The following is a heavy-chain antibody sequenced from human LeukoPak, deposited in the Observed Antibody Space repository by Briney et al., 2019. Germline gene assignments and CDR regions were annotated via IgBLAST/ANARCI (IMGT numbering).Heavy chain of an antibody. V-gene: IGHV4-34*01. CDR2: INHSGST. J-gene: IGHJ4*02. D-gene: IGHD5-12*01. CDR3: ARGQVDIVATNFDY. CDR1: GGSFSGYY. Sequence: PSETQSLTCAVYGGSFSGYYWSWIRQPPGKGLEWIGEINHSGSTNYNPSLKSRVTISVDTSKNQFSLKLSSVTAADTAVYYCARGQVDIVATNFDYWGQGTLVTVSS.